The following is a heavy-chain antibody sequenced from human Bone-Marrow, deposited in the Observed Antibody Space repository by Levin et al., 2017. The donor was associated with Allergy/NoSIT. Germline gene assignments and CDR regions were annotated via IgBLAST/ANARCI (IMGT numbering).Heavy chain of an antibody. CDR1: GYSFTSFA. D-gene: IGHD6-6*01. J-gene: IGHJ4*02. Sequence: GASVKVSCKASGYSFTSFAISWVRQAPGQGLEWMGWISTFNGNTVYAQKFQDRVTLTRDTSTGTAYMELRSLRSDDTAVYFCAGEGSSSTLDDWGPGTLVTVSS. CDR3: AGEGSSSTLDD. CDR2: ISTFNGNT. V-gene: IGHV1-18*01.